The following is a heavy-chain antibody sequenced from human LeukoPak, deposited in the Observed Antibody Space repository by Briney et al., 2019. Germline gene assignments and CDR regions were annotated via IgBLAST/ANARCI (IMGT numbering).Heavy chain of an antibody. CDR3: ATGGGYYYMDV. Sequence: SETLSLTCTVSGGTLSSYYWSWLRQPPGKGLEWIGYIYYSGSTSYNPSLKSRVTISVDTSQNQFSLKLSSVTAADTAVYYCATGGGYYYMDVWGKGTTVTVSS. CDR2: IYYSGST. D-gene: IGHD5-12*01. J-gene: IGHJ6*03. CDR1: GGTLSSYY. V-gene: IGHV4-59*01.